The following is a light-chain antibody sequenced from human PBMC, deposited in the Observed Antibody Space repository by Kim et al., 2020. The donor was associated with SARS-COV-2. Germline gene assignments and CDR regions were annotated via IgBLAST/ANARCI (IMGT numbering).Light chain of an antibody. CDR2: GKN. V-gene: IGLV3-19*01. J-gene: IGLJ2*01. CDR1: SLRSYY. Sequence: SSELTQDPAVSVALGQTVRITCQGDSLRSYYASWYQQKPGQAPVLVIYGKNNRPSGIPDRFSGSRSGNTVSLTITGAQAEDEADYYCNSRDSSGNLVVFG. CDR3: NSRDSSGNLVV.